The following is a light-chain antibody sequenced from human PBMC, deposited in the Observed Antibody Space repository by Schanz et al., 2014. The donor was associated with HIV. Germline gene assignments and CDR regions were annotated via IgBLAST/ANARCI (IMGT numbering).Light chain of an antibody. CDR1: QSITSW. V-gene: IGKV1-5*03. J-gene: IGKJ1*01. CDR3: QFYGSYSPWT. CDR2: KAS. Sequence: DIQMTQSPSTLSASVGDRVTITCRASQSITSWLAWYQQKPGKVPKLLIYKASKLESEVPSRFSGSGSGTEFTLTISSLQPYDIATYYWQFYGSYSPWTFGQGTKVEIK.